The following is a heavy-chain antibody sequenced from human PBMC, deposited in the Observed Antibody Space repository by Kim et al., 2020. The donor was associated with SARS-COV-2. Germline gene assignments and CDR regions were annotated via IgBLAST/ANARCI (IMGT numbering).Heavy chain of an antibody. D-gene: IGHD3-10*01. J-gene: IGHJ6*02. CDR2: INTNTGNP. Sequence: ASVKVSCKASGYTFTSYAMNWVRQAPGQGLEWMGWINTNTGNPTYAQGFTGRFVFSLDTSVSTAYLQISSLKAEDTAVYYCARDGHRVLLWFGESHNYYYGMDVWGQGTTVTVSS. V-gene: IGHV7-4-1*02. CDR1: GYTFTSYA. CDR3: ARDGHRVLLWFGESHNYYYGMDV.